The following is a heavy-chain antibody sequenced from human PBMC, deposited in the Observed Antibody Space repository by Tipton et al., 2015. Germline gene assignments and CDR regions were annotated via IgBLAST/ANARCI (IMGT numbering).Heavy chain of an antibody. V-gene: IGHV4-59*01. CDR3: ARAKYSSGWYEKYYSDY. CDR2: IYYSGST. Sequence: TLSLTCTVSGASISSYYWSWIRQPPGKGLEWIGYIYYSGSTNYNPSLKSRVTISVDTSKNQFSLKLSSVTAADTAVYYCARAKYSSGWYEKYYSDYWGQGTLVTVSS. D-gene: IGHD6-19*01. J-gene: IGHJ4*02. CDR1: GASISSYY.